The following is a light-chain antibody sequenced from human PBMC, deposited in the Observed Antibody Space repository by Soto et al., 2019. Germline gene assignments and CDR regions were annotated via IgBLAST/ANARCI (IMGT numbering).Light chain of an antibody. CDR3: QQYGSSPIT. CDR1: QSVSNSY. V-gene: IGKV3-20*01. CDR2: GAS. Sequence: EIVLTQSPGTLSLSPGERATLSCRASQSVSNSYLAWYQQKPGQAPRLLIYGASTRATGIPARFSGGGSGTEFTLIINSLQSEDFAVYHCQQYGSSPITFGQGTRLEIK. J-gene: IGKJ5*01.